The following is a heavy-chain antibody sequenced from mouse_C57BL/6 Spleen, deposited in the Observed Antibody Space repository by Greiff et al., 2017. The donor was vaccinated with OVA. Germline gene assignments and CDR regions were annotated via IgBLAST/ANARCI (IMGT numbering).Heavy chain of an antibody. CDR2: INPNYGTT. CDR1: GYSFTDYN. Sequence: VQLKESGPELVKPGASVKISCKASGYSFTDYNMNWVKQSNGKSLEWIGVINPNYGTTSYNQKFKGKATLTVDQSSSTAYMQLNSLTSEDSAVYYCARRYPYGSSYVGAMDYWGQGTSVTVSS. CDR3: ARRYPYGSSYVGAMDY. D-gene: IGHD1-1*01. J-gene: IGHJ4*01. V-gene: IGHV1-39*01.